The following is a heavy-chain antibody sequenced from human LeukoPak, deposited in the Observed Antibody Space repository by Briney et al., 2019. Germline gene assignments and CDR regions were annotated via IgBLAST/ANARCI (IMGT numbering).Heavy chain of an antibody. Sequence: SETLSLTCAVSGGSISSGGYSWSWIRQPPGKGLEWLGYIYHSGSTYYNPSLKSRVTISVDRSKNQFSLKLSSVTAADTAVYYCARGKGIVVVPAAIWFDPWGQGTLVTVSS. V-gene: IGHV4-30-2*01. CDR3: ARGKGIVVVPAAIWFDP. J-gene: IGHJ5*02. CDR2: IYHSGST. CDR1: GGSISSGGYS. D-gene: IGHD2-2*01.